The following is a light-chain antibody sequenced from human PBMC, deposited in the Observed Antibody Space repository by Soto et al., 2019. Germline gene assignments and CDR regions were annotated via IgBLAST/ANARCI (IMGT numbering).Light chain of an antibody. Sequence: EIVLTQSPGTLSLSPGERAPLSCRASQSVSSSYLAWYQQKPGQAPRLLIYGASSRATGIPDRFSGSGSGTDFTLTISRLEPEDFAVYYCQQYGSSPPEVAFGQGTKLEIK. CDR3: QQYGSSPPEVA. CDR2: GAS. J-gene: IGKJ2*01. CDR1: QSVSSSY. V-gene: IGKV3-20*01.